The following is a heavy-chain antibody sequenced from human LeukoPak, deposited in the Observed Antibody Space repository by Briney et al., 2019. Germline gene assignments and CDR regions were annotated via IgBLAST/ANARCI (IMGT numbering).Heavy chain of an antibody. CDR1: GGSISNTLYY. CDR3: ARRKGFGEGYFDS. D-gene: IGHD3-10*01. Sequence: PSETPSLTCTVSGGSISNTLYYWAWIRQPPGKGLESIGSIYYSRSTYYSPSLKSRVTISVDTSKNQFSLKLTSVTAADTAVYYCARRKGFGEGYFDSWGQGTLVTVSS. V-gene: IGHV4-39*01. CDR2: IYYSRST. J-gene: IGHJ4*02.